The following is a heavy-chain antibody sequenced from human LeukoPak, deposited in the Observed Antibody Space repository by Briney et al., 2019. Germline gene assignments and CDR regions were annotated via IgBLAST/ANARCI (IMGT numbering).Heavy chain of an antibody. CDR3: ARRGDPFDY. J-gene: IGHJ4*02. Sequence: SETLSLTCSVSGGSLSSGAYYWSWIRQLPGKGLEWIGYIHYSGSTYYNPSLKSRVTISLDTSKNQFSLKLSTVTAADTAVYYCARRGDPFDYWGQGTLVTVSP. CDR1: GGSLSSGAYY. D-gene: IGHD4-17*01. CDR2: IHYSGST. V-gene: IGHV4-31*03.